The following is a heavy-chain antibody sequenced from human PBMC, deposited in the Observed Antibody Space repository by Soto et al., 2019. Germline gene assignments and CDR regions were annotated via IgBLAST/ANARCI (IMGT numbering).Heavy chain of an antibody. CDR3: ASGEHHDYTSSYYYYYGMDV. V-gene: IGHV4-59*01. J-gene: IGHJ6*02. Sequence: SETLSLTCTVSGGSISSYYWSWIRQPPGKGLEWIGYIYYSGSTNYNPSLKSRVTISVDTSKNQFSLKLSSVTAADTAVYYCASGEHHDYTSSYYYYYGMDVWGQGTTVTVSS. CDR1: GGSISSYY. CDR2: IYYSGST. D-gene: IGHD4-4*01.